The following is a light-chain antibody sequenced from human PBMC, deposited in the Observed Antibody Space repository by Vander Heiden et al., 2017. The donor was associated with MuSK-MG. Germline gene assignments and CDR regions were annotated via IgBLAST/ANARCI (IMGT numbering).Light chain of an antibody. Sequence: DIVMTQSPDSLAVSLGERATINCKSSQRVLWNSNNKNYLAWYQQKPGQPPKLLIYWASTRESGVPDRFSGSGSGTDFTLTISSLQAEDVAVYYCQQYYSTPRTFGQGTKVEI. V-gene: IGKV4-1*01. CDR3: QQYYSTPRT. CDR1: QRVLWNSNNKNY. CDR2: WAS. J-gene: IGKJ1*01.